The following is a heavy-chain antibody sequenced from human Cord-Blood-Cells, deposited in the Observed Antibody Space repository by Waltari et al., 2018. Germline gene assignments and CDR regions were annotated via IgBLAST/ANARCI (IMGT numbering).Heavy chain of an antibody. CDR2: ISYDGSNK. Sequence: QVQLVESGGGVVQPGRSLSLSCAASGFTFSSYGMHWVRQAPGKGLEWVAVISYDGSNKYYADSVKGRFTISRDNSKNTLYLQMNSLRAEDTAVYYCAKSDTVTTYYFDYWGQGTLVTVSS. J-gene: IGHJ4*02. CDR3: AKSDTVTTYYFDY. V-gene: IGHV3-30*18. D-gene: IGHD4-17*01. CDR1: GFTFSSYG.